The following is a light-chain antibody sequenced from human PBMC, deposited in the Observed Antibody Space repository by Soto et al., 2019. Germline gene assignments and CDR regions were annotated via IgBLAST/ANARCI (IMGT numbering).Light chain of an antibody. CDR2: NVY. CDR1: SSDVGGYNF. CDR3: NSYTSSSTLV. V-gene: IGLV2-14*03. J-gene: IGLJ2*01. Sequence: QSALTQPASVSGSPGQSITISCTGTSSDVGGYNFVSWYQQHPGKAPKLMLYNVYDRPSGISHRFSGSRSGNTASLTISGLQSDDEAHYYCNSYTSSSTLVFGGGTKLTVL.